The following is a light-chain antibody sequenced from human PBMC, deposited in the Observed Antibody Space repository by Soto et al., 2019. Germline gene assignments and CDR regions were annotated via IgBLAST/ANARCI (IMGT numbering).Light chain of an antibody. CDR1: SSDVGGYNY. V-gene: IGLV2-14*01. Sequence: QSVLTQPASVSGSPGQSITISCTGTSSDVGGYNYVSWYQQHPGKAPKLMIFEVNNRPSGVSNRFSGSKSGNTASLTISGLQAEDEADYYCSSYTSSSTPSYVFGTGTKVNV. J-gene: IGLJ1*01. CDR3: SSYTSSSTPSYV. CDR2: EVN.